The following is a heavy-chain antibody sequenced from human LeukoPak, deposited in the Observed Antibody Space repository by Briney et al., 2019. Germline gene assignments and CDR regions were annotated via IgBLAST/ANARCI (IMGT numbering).Heavy chain of an antibody. J-gene: IGHJ5*02. CDR1: GFTFDDYA. CDR3: AKGSCSSTSCYVWFDP. V-gene: IGHV3-9*03. Sequence: PGRSLRLSCAASGFTFDDYAMHWVRQAPGKGLEWVSGINWNSGTIGYADSVKGRFTISRDNAKNSLYLQMNSPRAGDMALYYCAKGSCSSTSCYVWFDPWGQGTLVTVSS. CDR2: INWNSGTI. D-gene: IGHD2-2*01.